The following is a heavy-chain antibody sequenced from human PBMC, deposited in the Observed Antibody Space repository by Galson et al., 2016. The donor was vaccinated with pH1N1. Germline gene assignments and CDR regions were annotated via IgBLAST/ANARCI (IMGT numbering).Heavy chain of an antibody. V-gene: IGHV5-51*01. D-gene: IGHD4-17*01. CDR2: IYLGGSLV. CDR3: ARQNDYGDYRGDAFDI. J-gene: IGHJ3*02. Sequence: QSGAEVKKPGESLKISCKGSGYNFASSWIGWVRQMPGKGLEWMGIIYLGGSLVRYSPSFQGQVTISADKSINIVYLQWSSLKASDTATYYCARQNDYGDYRGDAFDIWGQGTLVTVSS. CDR1: GYNFASSW.